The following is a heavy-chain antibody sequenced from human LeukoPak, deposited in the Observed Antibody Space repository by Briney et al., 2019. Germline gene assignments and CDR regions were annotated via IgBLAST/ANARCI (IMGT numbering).Heavy chain of an antibody. CDR2: ISGRGGST. V-gene: IGHV3-23*01. CDR1: GFTFSSYA. Sequence: GGSLRLSCAASGFTFSSYAMSWVRQAPGKGLEWVSAISGRGGSTYYADSVKGRFTISRDNSKNTLYLQMNSLRAEDTAVYYCAKWGDYGGNSDYWGQGTLVTVSS. J-gene: IGHJ4*02. CDR3: AKWGDYGGNSDY. D-gene: IGHD4-23*01.